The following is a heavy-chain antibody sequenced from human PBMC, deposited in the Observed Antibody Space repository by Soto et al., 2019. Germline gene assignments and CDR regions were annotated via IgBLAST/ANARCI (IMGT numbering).Heavy chain of an antibody. CDR1: GGTFSSYA. CDR3: AIGPYLILHSPGTHWFDP. J-gene: IGHJ5*02. V-gene: IGHV1-69*13. Sequence: SVKVSCKASGGTFSSYAISWVRQAPGQGLEWMGGIIPIFGTANYAQKFQGRVTITADESTSTAYMELSSLRSEDTAVYYCAIGPYLILHSPGTHWFDPWGQGTLVTVSS. CDR2: IIPIFGTA. D-gene: IGHD3-10*01.